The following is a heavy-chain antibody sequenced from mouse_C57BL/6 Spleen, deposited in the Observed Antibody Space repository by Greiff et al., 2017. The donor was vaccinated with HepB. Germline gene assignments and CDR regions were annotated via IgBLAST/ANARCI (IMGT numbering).Heavy chain of an antibody. CDR2: ISSGGDYI. V-gene: IGHV5-9-1*02. CDR3: TRDKVYYGSSYVGHWYFDV. J-gene: IGHJ1*03. Sequence: EVKLVESVEGLVKPGGSLKLSCAASGFTFSSYAMSWVRQTPEKRLEWVAYISSGGDYIYYADTVKGRFTISRDNARNTLYLQMSSLKSEDTAMYYCTRDKVYYGSSYVGHWYFDVWGTGTTVTVSS. D-gene: IGHD1-1*01. CDR1: GFTFSSYA.